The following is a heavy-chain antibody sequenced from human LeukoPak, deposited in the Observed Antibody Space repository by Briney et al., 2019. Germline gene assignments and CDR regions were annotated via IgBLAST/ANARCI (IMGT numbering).Heavy chain of an antibody. Sequence: GGSLRLSCAASGFTFSSYAMSWVRQAPGKGLEWVSAISGSGGSTYYADSVKGRFTISRDNSKNTLYLQMNSLRAEDTAVYYCAKSEWEGYCSSTSCSRGGDAFDIWGQGTMVTVSS. CDR1: GFTFSSYA. CDR2: ISGSGGST. D-gene: IGHD2-2*01. J-gene: IGHJ3*02. V-gene: IGHV3-23*01. CDR3: AKSEWEGYCSSTSCSRGGDAFDI.